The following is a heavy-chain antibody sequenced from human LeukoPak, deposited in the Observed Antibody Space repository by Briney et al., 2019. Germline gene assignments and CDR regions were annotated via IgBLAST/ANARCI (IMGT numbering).Heavy chain of an antibody. Sequence: GGSLRLSCAASGFTFSSYSMNWVRQAPGKGLEWVSSISSSSYIYYADSVKGRFTISRDDAKNSLYLQMNSLRAEDTAVYYCARSLEVEYFDYWGQGTLVTVSS. V-gene: IGHV3-21*01. CDR2: ISSSSYI. D-gene: IGHD2-15*01. CDR3: ARSLEVEYFDY. J-gene: IGHJ4*02. CDR1: GFTFSSYS.